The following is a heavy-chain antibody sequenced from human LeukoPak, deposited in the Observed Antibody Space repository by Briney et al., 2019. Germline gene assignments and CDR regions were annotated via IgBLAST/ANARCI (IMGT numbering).Heavy chain of an antibody. Sequence: GASVKVSCKASGYTFTGYYMHWVRQAPGQGLEWMGWINPNSGGTNYAQKFQGRVTMTRDTSISTAYMELSRLRPDDTAVYYCARGAITISNAQPFDYWGQGTLVTVSS. V-gene: IGHV1-2*02. CDR3: ARGAITISNAQPFDY. D-gene: IGHD3-3*01. CDR2: INPNSGGT. CDR1: GYTFTGYY. J-gene: IGHJ4*02.